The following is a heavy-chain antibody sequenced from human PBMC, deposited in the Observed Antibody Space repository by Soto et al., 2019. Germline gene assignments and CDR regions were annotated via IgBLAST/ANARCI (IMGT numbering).Heavy chain of an antibody. D-gene: IGHD7-27*01. CDR3: AKNWNWGSLVH. CDR1: GDSISTDY. CDR2: IYYGGST. J-gene: IGHJ4*02. V-gene: IGHV4-59*08. Sequence: SETLSLTCTVSGDSISTDYWSWIRQSPGKGLEWIGFIYYGGSTNYNPSLKSRVTISVDTPKNQFSLKLSSVTAADAAVYYCAKNWNWGSLVHWGQGTLVTVSS.